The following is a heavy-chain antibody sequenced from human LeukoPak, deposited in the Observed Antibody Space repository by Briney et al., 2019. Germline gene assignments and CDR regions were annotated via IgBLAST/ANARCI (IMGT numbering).Heavy chain of an antibody. V-gene: IGHV3-23*01. CDR2: ISGSSLTT. J-gene: IGHJ4*02. CDR3: AREASSRYYDILTGYPPDY. D-gene: IGHD3-9*01. CDR1: GFTFSSYA. Sequence: GGSLRLSCAASGFTFSSYALSWVRQAPGKGLEWVSLISGSSLTTDYADSVKGRFTISRDNSKNTLSLQMNSLNADDTAVYYCAREASSRYYDILTGYPPDYWGQGTLVTVSS.